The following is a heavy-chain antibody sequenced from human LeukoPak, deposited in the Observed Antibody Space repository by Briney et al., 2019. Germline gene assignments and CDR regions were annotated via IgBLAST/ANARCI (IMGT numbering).Heavy chain of an antibody. CDR3: AKGDSSGYYPGYFDY. J-gene: IGHJ4*02. Sequence: GGSLRLSCAVSGFTFSNYDMNWVRQAPGKGLEWVSSISSGSSYIYYTDSVKGRFTISRDNSKNTLYLQMNSLRAEDTAVYYCAKGDSSGYYPGYFDYWGQGTLVTVSS. CDR2: ISSGSSYI. D-gene: IGHD3-22*01. V-gene: IGHV3-21*01. CDR1: GFTFSNYD.